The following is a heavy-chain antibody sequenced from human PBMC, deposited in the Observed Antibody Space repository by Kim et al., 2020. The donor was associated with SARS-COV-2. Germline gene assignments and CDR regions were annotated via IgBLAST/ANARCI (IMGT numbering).Heavy chain of an antibody. CDR3: ARHYSDYYGSGSYRYFDY. D-gene: IGHD3-10*01. J-gene: IGHJ4*02. V-gene: IGHV4-39*01. Sequence: KSRVTISVDTSKNQFSLKLSSVTAADTAVYYCARHYSDYYGSGSYRYFDYWGQGTLVTVSS.